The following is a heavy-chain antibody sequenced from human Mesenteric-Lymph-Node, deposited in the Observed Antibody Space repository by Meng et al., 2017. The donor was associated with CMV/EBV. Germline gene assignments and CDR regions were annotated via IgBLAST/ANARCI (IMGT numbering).Heavy chain of an antibody. CDR3: AREIIAAAGYYYYGMDV. CDR1: GYTFTSYY. V-gene: IGHV1-46*01. Sequence: ASVKVSCKASGYTFTSYYMHWVRQAPGQGLEWMGIINPSGGSTIYAQKFQGRVTMTRDTSISTAYMELSRLRSDDTAVYYCAREIIAAAGYYYYGMDVWGQGTTVTVSS. CDR2: INPSGGST. J-gene: IGHJ6*02. D-gene: IGHD6-13*01.